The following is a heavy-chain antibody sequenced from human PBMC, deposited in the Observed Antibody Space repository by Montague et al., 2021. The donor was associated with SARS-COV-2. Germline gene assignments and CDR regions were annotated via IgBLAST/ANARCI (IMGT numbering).Heavy chain of an antibody. V-gene: IGHV4-61*01. J-gene: IGHJ4*02. D-gene: IGHD3-9*01. CDR1: GVSISSGSYY. CDR3: ARAANILSGFYNHPFEY. Sequence: SETLSLTCSVSGVSISSGSYYWSWVRQPPGKGLEWIGYVYHTGSTNYNPSLKSRVTLSIDTSKNQFSLKLTSVTPADTAVYYCARAANILSGFYNHPFEYWGQGILVTVSS. CDR2: VYHTGST.